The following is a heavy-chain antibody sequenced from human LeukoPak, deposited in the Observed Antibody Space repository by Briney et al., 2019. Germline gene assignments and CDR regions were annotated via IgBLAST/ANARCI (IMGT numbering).Heavy chain of an antibody. CDR3: ARAGQNNWFDP. J-gene: IGHJ5*02. Sequence: GGSLRLSCAASGFTFSDYYMSWVRQAPGKGLEWVSFLSGSGEIIYYADSVKGRSTISRDNAKNSLYLQMNSLRAEDTAVYHCARAGQNNWFDPWGQGTLVTVSS. CDR2: LSGSGEII. V-gene: IGHV3-11*01. CDR1: GFTFSDYY.